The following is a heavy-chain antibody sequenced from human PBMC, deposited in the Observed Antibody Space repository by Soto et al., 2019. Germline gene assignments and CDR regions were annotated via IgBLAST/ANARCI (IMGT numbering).Heavy chain of an antibody. J-gene: IGHJ3*02. Sequence: GGSLRLSCAASGFTFSSYWMSWVRQAPGKGLEGVANIKQDGSEKYYVDSVKGRFTISRDNAKNSLYLQMNSLRAEDTAVYYCARARGGNVFLPDAFDIWGQGTMVTVSS. CDR1: GFTFSSYW. CDR2: IKQDGSEK. CDR3: ARARGGNVFLPDAFDI. D-gene: IGHD2-15*01. V-gene: IGHV3-7*01.